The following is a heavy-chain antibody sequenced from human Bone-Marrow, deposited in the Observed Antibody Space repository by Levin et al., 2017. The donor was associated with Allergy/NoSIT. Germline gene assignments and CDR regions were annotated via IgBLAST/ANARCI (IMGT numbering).Heavy chain of an antibody. D-gene: IGHD3-10*01. CDR2: IYYSGST. J-gene: IGHJ6*03. V-gene: IGHV4-59*01. CDR3: ARYYGSGSYYFFSGLYYYMDV. CDR1: GGSISSSY. Sequence: SQTLSLTCTVSGGSISSSYWSWIRQPPGKGLEWIGYIYYSGSTNYNPSLKSRVTISVDTSKNQFSLKLSSVTAADTAVYYCARYYGSGSYYFFSGLYYYMDVWGKGTTVTVSS.